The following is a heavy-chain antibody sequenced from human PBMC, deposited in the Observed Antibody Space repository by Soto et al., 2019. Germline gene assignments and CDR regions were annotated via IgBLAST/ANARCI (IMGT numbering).Heavy chain of an antibody. CDR3: ARSYQYYYYMDV. J-gene: IGHJ6*03. D-gene: IGHD2-21*01. V-gene: IGHV4-31*03. CDR1: GGSISSGGYY. Sequence: QVQLQESGPGLVKPSQTLSLTCTVSGGSISSGGYYWSWIRQHPGKGLEWIGYIYYSGSTYYNPSFKSRVTIALDTSKNQFSLKLSSVTAADTAVYYCARSYQYYYYMDVWGKGTTVTVSS. CDR2: IYYSGST.